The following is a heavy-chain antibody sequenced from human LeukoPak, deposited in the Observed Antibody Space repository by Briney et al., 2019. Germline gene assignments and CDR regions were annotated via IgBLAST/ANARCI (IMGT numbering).Heavy chain of an antibody. J-gene: IGHJ3*02. D-gene: IGHD6-13*01. CDR2: ISAYNGNT. Sequence: ASVTVSCTASGYTFTSYGISWVRQAPGQGLEWMGWISAYNGNTNYAQKLQGRVTMTTDTSTSTAYMELRSLRSDDTAVYYCARDYLSSSWYASGDAFDIWGQGTMVTVSS. CDR3: ARDYLSSSWYASGDAFDI. V-gene: IGHV1-18*01. CDR1: GYTFTSYG.